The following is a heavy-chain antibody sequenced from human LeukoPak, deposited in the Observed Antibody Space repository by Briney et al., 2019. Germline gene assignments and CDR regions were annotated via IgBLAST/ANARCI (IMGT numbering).Heavy chain of an antibody. CDR1: GGSFSGYY. CDR2: INHSGST. V-gene: IGHV4-34*01. D-gene: IGHD3-10*01. J-gene: IGHJ4*02. CDR3: ARYQTYYYGSGSYYTRAYFDY. Sequence: SETLSLTCAVYGGSFSGYYWSWIRQRPGKGLEWIGEINHSGSTNYNPSLKSRVTISVDTSKKPFFLKRSSVTDADTAVYYCARYQTYYYGSGSYYTRAYFDYWGQGTLVTVSS.